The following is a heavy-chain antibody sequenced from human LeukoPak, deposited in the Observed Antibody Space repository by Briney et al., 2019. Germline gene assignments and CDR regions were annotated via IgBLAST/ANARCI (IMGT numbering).Heavy chain of an antibody. V-gene: IGHV1-2*02. CDR2: INPNSGGT. J-gene: IGHJ6*02. CDR1: GYTFTGYY. CDR3: ARDRYDILTGYWAKEYYYYHMDV. D-gene: IGHD3-9*01. Sequence: ASVKVSCKASGYTFTGYYMHWVRQAPGQGLEWMGWINPNSGGTNYAQKFQGRVTMTTDTSTSTAYMELRSLRSDDTAVYYCARDRYDILTGYWAKEYYYYHMDVWGQGTTVTVSS.